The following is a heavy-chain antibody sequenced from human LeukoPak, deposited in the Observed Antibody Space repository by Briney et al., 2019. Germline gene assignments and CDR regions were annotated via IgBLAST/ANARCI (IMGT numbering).Heavy chain of an antibody. CDR2: IKQDGSEK. CDR3: TRDVLYYYYMDV. J-gene: IGHJ6*03. V-gene: IGHV3-7*01. Sequence: GGSLRLSCAASGFTFSSYWMSWVRQAPGKGLEWVANIKQDGSEKYYVDSVKGRFTISRDNAKNSLYLRMNSLRAEDTAIYYCTRDVLYYYYMDVWGKGTTVTVSS. CDR1: GFTFSSYW.